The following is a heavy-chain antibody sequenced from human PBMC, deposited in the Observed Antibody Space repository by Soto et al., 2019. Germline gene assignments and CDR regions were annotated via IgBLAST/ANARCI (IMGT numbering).Heavy chain of an antibody. CDR1: GGSISSYY. CDR2: IYYSGST. J-gene: IGHJ4*02. V-gene: IGHV4-59*01. Sequence: QVQLQESGPGLVKPSETLSLTCTVSGGSISSYYWSWIRQPPGKGLEWIGYIYYSGSTNYNPSLKSRVTISVDTSKNQFSLKLSSVTAADTAVYYCARGRGSGSYTLYYFDYWGQGTLVTVSS. CDR3: ARGRGSGSYTLYYFDY. D-gene: IGHD3-10*01.